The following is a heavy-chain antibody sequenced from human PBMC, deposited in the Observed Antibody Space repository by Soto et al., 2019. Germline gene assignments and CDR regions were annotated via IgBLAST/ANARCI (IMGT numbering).Heavy chain of an antibody. V-gene: IGHV4-38-2*02. J-gene: IGHJ4*02. D-gene: IGHD1-26*01. CDR3: ARVLGAPLYYFDY. CDR1: GYSISIGNY. CDR2: IYQSGST. Sequence: SETLSLTCPVSGYSISIGNYWGWIRQPPGKRLEWIGSIYQSGSTYYNPSLRSRATISVDTSKNQFSLKLSSVTAADTAVYYCARVLGAPLYYFDYWGQGILVTVSS.